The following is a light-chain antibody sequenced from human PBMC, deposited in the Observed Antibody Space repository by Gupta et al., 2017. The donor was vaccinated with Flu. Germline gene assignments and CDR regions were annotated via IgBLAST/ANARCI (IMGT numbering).Light chain of an antibody. V-gene: IGLV2-11*01. CDR2: DVS. CDR3: CSFAGSYIWV. J-gene: IGLJ3*02. CDR1: SSDVGGYNY. Sequence: SVTISCTGTSSDVGGYNYVSWYQQHPGKAPKLMIYDVSKWPSGVSDRFSGSKSGNTASLTISGLQAEDEADYYCCSFAGSYIWVFGGGTKLTVL.